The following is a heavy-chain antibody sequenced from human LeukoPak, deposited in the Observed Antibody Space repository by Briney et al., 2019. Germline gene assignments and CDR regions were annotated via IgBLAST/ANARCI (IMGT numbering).Heavy chain of an antibody. V-gene: IGHV1-2*02. J-gene: IGHJ5*02. Sequence: SVTVSRQASGYTFNGYYMHWVRQAPGQGMDWMGWINPNSGGTNYPQTSQGRVTMTRDTSISTAYMELSRLRSDDTAVYYCARERITMVLGRGGTWFGPWGQGNLVNVSS. CDR2: INPNSGGT. D-gene: IGHD3-10*01. CDR1: GYTFNGYY. CDR3: ARERITMVLGRGGTWFGP.